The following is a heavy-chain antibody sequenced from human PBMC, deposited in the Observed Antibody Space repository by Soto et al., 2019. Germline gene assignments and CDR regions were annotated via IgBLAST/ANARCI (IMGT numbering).Heavy chain of an antibody. Sequence: QVLLQESGPGLVQPSGTLSLSCAVSGGSISSNYFWGWVRQPPGKGLEGVGDISHSGSVHYNPALTSRVTTSIDQSNNQFSLKRNSVTAVDTAVYYCARSFGWYAIDYWGQGNLVIVSS. J-gene: IGHJ4*01. CDR1: GGSISSNYF. CDR3: ARSFGWYAIDY. CDR2: ISHSGSV. D-gene: IGHD6-19*01. V-gene: IGHV4-4*02.